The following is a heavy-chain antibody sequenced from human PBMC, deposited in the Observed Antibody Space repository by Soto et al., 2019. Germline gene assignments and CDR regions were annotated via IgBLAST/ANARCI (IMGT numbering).Heavy chain of an antibody. D-gene: IGHD6-19*01. CDR2: TYYRSNWRH. CDR1: GDSVSSNTAA. Sequence: SQTLSLTGAISGDSVSSNTAAWNWIRSSPSRGLEWLGRTYYRSNWRHDYAVSVRSRITVNPDTSKNHFSLQLNSVTPDDTAVYYCARGVAGSGFDLWGQGTLVTVSS. CDR3: ARGVAGSGFDL. J-gene: IGHJ4*02. V-gene: IGHV6-1*01.